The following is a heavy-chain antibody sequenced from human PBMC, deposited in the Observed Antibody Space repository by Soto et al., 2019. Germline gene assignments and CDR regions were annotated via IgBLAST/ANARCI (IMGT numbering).Heavy chain of an antibody. J-gene: IGHJ3*02. CDR2: MSHSGGT. D-gene: IGHD1-1*01. CDR3: DRGGGGTSTTVFYDFDI. Sequence: QVQLQQWGAGLLKPSETLSLTCAVYGGFVTSGSYYWSWIRQPPGKGLQWIGEMSHSGGTHFNPSLDSLVTNSADTSKNQIPMKVSSVTAADKSLYYCDRGGGGTSTTVFYDFDIWGPGTMVTVSS. V-gene: IGHV4-34*01. CDR1: GGFVTSGSYY.